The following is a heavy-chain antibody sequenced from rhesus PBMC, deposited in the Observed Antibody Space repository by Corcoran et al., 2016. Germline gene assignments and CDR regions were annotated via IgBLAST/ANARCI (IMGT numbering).Heavy chain of an antibody. D-gene: IGHD3S6*01. CDR2: IYGSGGST. Sequence: QLQLQESGPGLVKPSETLSVTCAVSGGSISSSYWSWIRQAPGKGLEWIGYIYGSGGSTNYTPSLECGVTLSVDTSKNQLSLKLSSVTAADTAVYYCARYTLRGFDYWGQGVLVTVSS. V-gene: IGHV4-169*01. CDR1: GGSISSSY. J-gene: IGHJ4*01. CDR3: ARYTLRGFDY.